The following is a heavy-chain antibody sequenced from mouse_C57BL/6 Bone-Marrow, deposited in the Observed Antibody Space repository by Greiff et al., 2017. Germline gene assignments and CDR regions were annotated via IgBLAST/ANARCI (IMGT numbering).Heavy chain of an antibody. V-gene: IGHV1-77*01. J-gene: IGHJ3*01. CDR1: GYTFTDYY. Sequence: VKLQQSGAELVKPGASVKISCKASGYTFTDYYINWVKQRPGQGLEWIGKIGPGSGSTYYNEKFKGKATLTADKSSSTAYMQLSSLTSEDSAVYFCARRGPHYGNSSWFAYWGQGTLVTVSA. CDR3: ARRGPHYGNSSWFAY. CDR2: IGPGSGST. D-gene: IGHD2-1*01.